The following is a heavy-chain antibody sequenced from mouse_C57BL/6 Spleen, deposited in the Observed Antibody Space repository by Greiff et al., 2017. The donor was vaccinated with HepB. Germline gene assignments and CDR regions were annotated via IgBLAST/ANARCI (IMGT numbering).Heavy chain of an antibody. Sequence: EVQLQQSGPELVKPGASVKISCKASGYTFTDYYMNWVKQSHGKSLEWIGDINPNNGGTSYNQKFKGKATLTVDKSSSTAYMELRSLTSEDSAVYYCARLLGSWFAYWGQGTLVTVSA. CDR3: ARLLGSWFAY. J-gene: IGHJ3*01. CDR2: INPNNGGT. D-gene: IGHD4-1*01. V-gene: IGHV1-26*01. CDR1: GYTFTDYY.